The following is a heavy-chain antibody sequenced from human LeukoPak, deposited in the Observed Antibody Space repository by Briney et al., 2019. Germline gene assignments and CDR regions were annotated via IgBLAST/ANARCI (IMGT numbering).Heavy chain of an antibody. J-gene: IGHJ5*02. CDR3: ARRYSGYDP. CDR1: GGSFSGYY. CDR2: INHSGST. D-gene: IGHD5-12*01. Sequence: SETLSLTCAVYGGSFSGYYWSWIRQPPGKGLEWIGEINHSGSTNYNPSLKSRVTISVDTSKNQFSLKLSSMTAADTAVYYCARRYSGYDPWGQGTLVTVSS. V-gene: IGHV4-34*01.